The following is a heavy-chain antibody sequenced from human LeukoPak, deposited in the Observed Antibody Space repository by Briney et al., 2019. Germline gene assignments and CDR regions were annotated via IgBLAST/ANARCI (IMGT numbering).Heavy chain of an antibody. J-gene: IGHJ4*02. CDR1: GFTFSSYG. D-gene: IGHD6-19*01. V-gene: IGHV3-33*08. CDR2: IWYGGSNK. Sequence: GGSLRLSCAASGFTFSSYGMHWVRQAPGKGLEWVAVIWYGGSNKYYADSVKGRFTISRDNSKNTLYLQMNSLRAEDTAVYYCAKLAVAGRSGLLVADYWGQGTLVTVSS. CDR3: AKLAVAGRSGLLVADY.